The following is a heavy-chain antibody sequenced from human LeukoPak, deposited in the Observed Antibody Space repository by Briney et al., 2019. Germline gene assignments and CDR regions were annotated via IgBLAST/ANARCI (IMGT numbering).Heavy chain of an antibody. CDR2: ISFDGNTI. Sequence: GRSLRLSCAASGFAFNTYAMHWVRQGPGKGLEWVAVISFDGNTIHYADSVKGRFTISRDNSKNTLFLRMDSLRAEDTAVYYCARSGGLQKFDWWGQGTLVPVSS. J-gene: IGHJ4*02. CDR1: GFAFNTYA. D-gene: IGHD4-11*01. CDR3: ARSGGLQKFDW. V-gene: IGHV3-30-3*01.